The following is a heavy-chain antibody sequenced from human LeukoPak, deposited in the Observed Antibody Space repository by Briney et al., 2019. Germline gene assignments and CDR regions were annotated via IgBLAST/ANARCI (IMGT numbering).Heavy chain of an antibody. J-gene: IGHJ5*02. CDR1: GGSISSGGYS. Sequence: PSQTLSLTCAVSGGSISSGGYSWSWIRQPPGKGLEWIGEINHSGSTNYNPSLKSRVTISVDTSENQFSLKLSSVTAADTAVYYCARAYDFWSGYSNRGGWFDPWGQGTLVTVSS. V-gene: IGHV4-30-2*01. CDR2: INHSGST. D-gene: IGHD3-3*01. CDR3: ARAYDFWSGYSNRGGWFDP.